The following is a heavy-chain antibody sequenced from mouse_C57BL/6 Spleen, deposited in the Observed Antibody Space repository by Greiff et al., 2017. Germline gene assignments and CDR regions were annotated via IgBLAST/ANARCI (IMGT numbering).Heavy chain of an antibody. CDR1: GYTFTRYG. J-gene: IGHJ4*01. CDR2: IYIGNGYT. CDR3: ARWLQEARDY. Sequence: EVQGVESGAELVRPGSSVKMSCKTSGYTFTRYGINWVKQRPGQGLEWIGYIYIGNGYTEYNEKFKGKATLTSDTSSSTAYRQISSLTSEDSAIYFCARWLQEARDYWGQGTAGTVSS. D-gene: IGHD2-2*01. V-gene: IGHV1-58*01.